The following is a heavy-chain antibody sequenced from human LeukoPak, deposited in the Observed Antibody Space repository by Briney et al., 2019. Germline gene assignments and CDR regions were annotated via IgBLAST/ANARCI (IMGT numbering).Heavy chain of an antibody. CDR2: ISYSGST. J-gene: IGHJ4*02. CDR3: ARGPTTDYFDL. CDR1: GGSSNSYY. D-gene: IGHD4-17*01. V-gene: IGHV4-59*08. Sequence: SDTLSLTCTVSGGSSNSYYWSWIRQPPRKGLESIGYISYSGSTNYNPSLKSRVTISVDMSKNQFSLKLSSVTAADTAIYYCARGPTTDYFDLWGQGTLVTVSS.